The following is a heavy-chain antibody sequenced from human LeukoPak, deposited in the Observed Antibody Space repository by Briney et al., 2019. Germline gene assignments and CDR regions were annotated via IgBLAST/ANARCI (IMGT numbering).Heavy chain of an antibody. CDR1: GYTFTGYY. D-gene: IGHD3-3*01. CDR3: ARGPTDFWSGYYIY. CDR2: INPNSGGT. Sequence: ASVKVSCKASGYTFTGYYMHWVRQAPGQGLEWMGRINPNSGGTNYAQKFQGRVTMTRDTSISTAYMELSRLRSDDTAVYYCARGPTDFWSGYYIYWGQGTLVTVSS. V-gene: IGHV1-2*02. J-gene: IGHJ4*02.